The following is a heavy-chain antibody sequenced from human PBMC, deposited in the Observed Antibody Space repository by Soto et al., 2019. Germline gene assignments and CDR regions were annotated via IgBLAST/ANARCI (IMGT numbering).Heavy chain of an antibody. CDR3: ARHSNYKSQNLDY. J-gene: IGHJ4*02. V-gene: IGHV3-48*01. Sequence: GGSLRLSCVASGFTFSSYSMNWVRQAPGKGLEWVSYISSSSSTIYYADSVKGRFTISRDNAKNSLYLQMNSLRAEDTAVYYCARHSNYKSQNLDYWGQGTLVTVSS. CDR2: ISSSSSTI. D-gene: IGHD4-4*01. CDR1: GFTFSSYS.